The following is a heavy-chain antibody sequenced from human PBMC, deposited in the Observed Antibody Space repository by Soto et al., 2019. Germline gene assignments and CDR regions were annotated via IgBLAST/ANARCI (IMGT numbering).Heavy chain of an antibody. J-gene: IGHJ4*02. CDR2: TSYTGNT. Sequence: ATLSLPCFVSDGSVTSHHWSWIRQFPGQGLEWIAYTSYTGNTNYNHSLQSRVNISLDTSKNQLSLTLTSKTAADTAVYNSAREMQDGFTPYLTPWGRETLPTSPQ. CDR3: AREMQDGFTPYLTP. CDR1: DGSVTSHH. V-gene: IGHV4-59*02. D-gene: IGHD1-26*01.